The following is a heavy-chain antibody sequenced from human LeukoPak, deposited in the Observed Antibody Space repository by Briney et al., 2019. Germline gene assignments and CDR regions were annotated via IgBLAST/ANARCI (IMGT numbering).Heavy chain of an antibody. D-gene: IGHD2-15*01. CDR3: TTAGYYSGDTCH. J-gene: IGHJ4*02. Sequence: GGSLRLSCAASGFTFSNAWMSWVRQAPGKGLEWVGHIKSKTDGGTTDYAAPVKVRFTISRDDPKNTLYLQMHSLRTEDTAVYYCTTAGYYSGDTCHWGPGTLVTVSS. CDR1: GFTFSNAW. CDR2: IKSKTDGGTT. V-gene: IGHV3-15*01.